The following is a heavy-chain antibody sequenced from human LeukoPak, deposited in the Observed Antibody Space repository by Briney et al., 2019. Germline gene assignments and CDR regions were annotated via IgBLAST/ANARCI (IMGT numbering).Heavy chain of an antibody. CDR1: GYTFTGYY. D-gene: IGHD3-22*01. CDR2: INPNSGGT. CDR3: AREYYYDSSGYHSTDY. Sequence: ASVKVSCKASGYTFTGYYMHWVRQAPGQGLEWMGWINPNSGGTNYAQKFQGRVTMTRDTSISTAYMELSRLRSDDTAVYYCAREYYYDSSGYHSTDYWGQGTLVTVSS. V-gene: IGHV1-2*02. J-gene: IGHJ4*02.